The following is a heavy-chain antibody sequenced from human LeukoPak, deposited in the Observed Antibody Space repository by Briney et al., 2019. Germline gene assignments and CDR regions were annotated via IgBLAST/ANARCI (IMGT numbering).Heavy chain of an antibody. CDR2: IYYSGST. Sequence: SETLSLTCTVSGGSISSYYWSWIRRPLGKGLEWIGYIYYSGSTNYNPSLKSRVTISVDTSKNQFSLKLSSVTAADTAVYYCARDVAANYWGQGTLVTVSS. CDR1: GGSISSYY. CDR3: ARDVAANY. V-gene: IGHV4-59*01. D-gene: IGHD6-13*01. J-gene: IGHJ4*02.